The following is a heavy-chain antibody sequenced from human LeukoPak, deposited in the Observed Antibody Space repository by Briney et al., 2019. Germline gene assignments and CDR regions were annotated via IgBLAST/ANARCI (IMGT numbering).Heavy chain of an antibody. J-gene: IGHJ4*02. CDR1: GFTLGNYW. CDR3: ARDPRIDY. Sequence: GGSLRLSCAASGFTLGNYWMTWVRQLPGKGLEWVASIKPDGSDKYYVDSVKGRFTISRDNAKNSLFLQMNSLRAEDTAVYYCARDPRIDYWGQGTLVTVSS. D-gene: IGHD1-14*01. V-gene: IGHV3-7*01. CDR2: IKPDGSDK.